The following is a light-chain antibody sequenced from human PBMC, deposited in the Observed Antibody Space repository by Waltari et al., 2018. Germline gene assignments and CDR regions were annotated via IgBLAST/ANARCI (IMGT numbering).Light chain of an antibody. Sequence: QSALTQPASVSGSPGQAITISCTGTNSDVGDYNYVSWYQQYPGKAPKLMIYDVTRRPSGVSSRFAGSKSGNTASLTISGLQAEDEAEYYCSSYTGSSTWVFGGGTKLTVL. J-gene: IGLJ3*02. CDR3: SSYTGSSTWV. CDR2: DVT. CDR1: NSDVGDYNY. V-gene: IGLV2-14*03.